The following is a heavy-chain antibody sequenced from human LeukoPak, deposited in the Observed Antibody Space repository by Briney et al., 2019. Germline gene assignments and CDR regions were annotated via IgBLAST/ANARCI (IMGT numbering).Heavy chain of an antibody. CDR3: ARHLHNWKYAGFYYVHGMDV. Sequence: GESLKISCKGSGYSFTSYWFGWVRQMPGKGLEWMGIIHPGDSDSRYSPSFQGQVTITADKSTSTAYLQWSSLKATDTAMYYCARHLHNWKYAGFYYVHGMDVWGQGTTVTVSS. CDR1: GYSFTSYW. CDR2: IHPGDSDS. V-gene: IGHV5-51*01. D-gene: IGHD1-1*01. J-gene: IGHJ6*02.